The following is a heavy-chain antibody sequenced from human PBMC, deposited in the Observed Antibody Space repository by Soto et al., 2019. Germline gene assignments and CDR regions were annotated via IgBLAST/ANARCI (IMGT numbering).Heavy chain of an antibody. D-gene: IGHD3-16*01. J-gene: IGHJ3*02. Sequence: ASVKVSCKASGGTFSSYTISWVRQAPGQGLEWMGRIIPILGIANYAQKFQGRVTITADKSTSTAYMELGSLRSEDTAVYYCARAPTNDDYIWGSYGEVFSDFDAFDIWGQGTMVTVSS. CDR1: GGTFSSYT. CDR2: IIPILGIA. CDR3: ARAPTNDDYIWGSYGEVFSDFDAFDI. V-gene: IGHV1-69*02.